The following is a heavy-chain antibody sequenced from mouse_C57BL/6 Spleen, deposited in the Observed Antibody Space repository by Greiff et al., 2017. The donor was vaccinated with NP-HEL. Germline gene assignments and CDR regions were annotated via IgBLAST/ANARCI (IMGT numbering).Heavy chain of an antibody. CDR1: GYTFTSYW. V-gene: IGHV1-64*01. D-gene: IGHD2-5*01. Sequence: QVQLQQPGAELVKPGASVKLSCKASGYTFTSYWMHWVKQRPGQGLEWIGMIHPNSGSTNYNEKFKSKATLTVDKSSSTAYMQLSSLTSEDSAVYYCARPYYSNYVYFDVWGTGTTVTVSS. J-gene: IGHJ1*03. CDR2: IHPNSGST. CDR3: ARPYYSNYVYFDV.